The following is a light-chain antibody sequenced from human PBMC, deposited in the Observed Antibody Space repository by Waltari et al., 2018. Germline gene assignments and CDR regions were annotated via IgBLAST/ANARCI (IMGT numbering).Light chain of an antibody. CDR2: EVT. CDR3: AAWDDSLNAWV. J-gene: IGLJ3*02. Sequence: QSALTQPASVSGSPGQSITLFCSGTSIDVRYYNLFSWSQQHPGKAPKFIIYEVTKRPSGVSNRFSGSKSGTSASLAISGLQSEDEADYYCAAWDDSLNAWVFGGGTKLTVL. CDR1: SIDVRYYNL. V-gene: IGLV2-14*02.